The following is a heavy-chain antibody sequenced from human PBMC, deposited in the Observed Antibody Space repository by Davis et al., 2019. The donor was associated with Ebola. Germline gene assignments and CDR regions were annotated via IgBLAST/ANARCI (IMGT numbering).Heavy chain of an antibody. V-gene: IGHV3-53*01. Sequence: GESLKISCTASGFTFGDYAMSWVRQAPGKGLEWVSVIYSGGSTYYADSVKGRFTISRDNSKNTLYLQMNSLRAEDTAVYYCARDSRPYDYVWGSYRSPTAFDIWGQGTMVTVSS. D-gene: IGHD3-16*02. CDR3: ARDSRPYDYVWGSYRSPTAFDI. J-gene: IGHJ3*02. CDR1: GFTFGDYA. CDR2: IYSGGST.